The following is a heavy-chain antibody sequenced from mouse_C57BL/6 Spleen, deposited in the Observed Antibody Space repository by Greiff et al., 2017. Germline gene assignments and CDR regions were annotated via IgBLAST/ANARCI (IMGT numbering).Heavy chain of an antibody. CDR2: IYPRSGNT. CDR3: TRKTAQVSYYAMDY. CDR1: GYTFTSYG. D-gene: IGHD3-2*02. V-gene: IGHV1-81*01. Sequence: QVQLKQSGAELARPGASVKLSCKASGYTFTSYGISWVKQRTGQGLEWIGEIYPRSGNTYYNEKFKGKATLTADKSSSTAYMELRSLTSEDSAVYFYTRKTAQVSYYAMDYWGQGTSVTVSS. J-gene: IGHJ4*01.